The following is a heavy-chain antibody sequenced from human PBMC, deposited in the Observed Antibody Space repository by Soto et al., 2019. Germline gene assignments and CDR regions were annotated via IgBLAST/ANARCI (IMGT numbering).Heavy chain of an antibody. Sequence: XTLSLPCAVYGGSFSGYYWSWIRQPPGKGLEWIGEINHSGSTNYNPSLKRRVTISVDTSKNQFSLKLSYVTAADTAVYYCARGGDYYDNTGFDYWGQGTLVTVSS. CDR3: ARGGDYYDNTGFDY. CDR1: GGSFSGYY. V-gene: IGHV4-34*01. CDR2: INHSGST. D-gene: IGHD3-22*01. J-gene: IGHJ4*02.